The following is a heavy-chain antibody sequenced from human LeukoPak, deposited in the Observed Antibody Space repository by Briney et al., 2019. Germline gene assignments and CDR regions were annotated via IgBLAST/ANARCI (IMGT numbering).Heavy chain of an antibody. Sequence: PGGSLRLSCAASGFTVSSNYMSWVRQAPGKGLEWVSVIYSGGSTYYADSVKGRFTISRDNSKNTLYLQMNSLRAEDTAVYYCAGVGKRITIFGVVIPNAFDIWGQGTMVTVSS. D-gene: IGHD3-3*01. CDR3: AGVGKRITIFGVVIPNAFDI. V-gene: IGHV3-53*01. CDR1: GFTVSSNY. J-gene: IGHJ3*02. CDR2: IYSGGST.